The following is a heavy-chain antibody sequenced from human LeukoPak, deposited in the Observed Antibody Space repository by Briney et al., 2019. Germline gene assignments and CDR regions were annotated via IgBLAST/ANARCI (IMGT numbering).Heavy chain of an antibody. V-gene: IGHV1-2*02. D-gene: IGHD1-26*01. CDR2: INPNSGGT. CDR1: GYTFTSYY. Sequence: VASVKVSCKASGYTFTSYYMHWVRQAPGQGLEWMGWINPNSGGTNYAQKFQGRVTMTRDTSISTAYMELSRLRSDDTAVYYCARLGVGATGGYFDYWGQGTLVTVSS. CDR3: ARLGVGATGGYFDY. J-gene: IGHJ4*02.